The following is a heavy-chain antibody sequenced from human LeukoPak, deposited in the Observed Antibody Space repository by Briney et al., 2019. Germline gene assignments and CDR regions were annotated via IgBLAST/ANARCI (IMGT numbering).Heavy chain of an antibody. J-gene: IGHJ3*02. CDR3: ARPETQYSSGLDGFDI. Sequence: PGGSLRLSRAASGFTFSNAWMTWVRQAAGEGREWVVCIKSKTDGGAIDYAAPVKGRFTTSRDDSRKTCYLQMNSLKTEDTAEYYCARPETQYSSGLDGFDIWGQGTMVTVSS. D-gene: IGHD6-19*01. CDR1: GFTFSNAW. V-gene: IGHV3-15*01. CDR2: IKSKTDGGAI.